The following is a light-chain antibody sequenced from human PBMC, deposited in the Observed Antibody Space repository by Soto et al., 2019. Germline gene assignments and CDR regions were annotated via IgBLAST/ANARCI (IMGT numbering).Light chain of an antibody. CDR3: QQYGSSGT. CDR1: QSVSNNY. CDR2: GAS. J-gene: IGKJ1*01. Sequence: EIVLTQSPGTLSLSPGERATLSCRASQSVSNNYLAWYQQKPGQAPRLHIYGASNRATGIPDRFSGSGSGTDFTLTISRLEPEDFAVHYCQQYGSSGTFGQGTKVDIK. V-gene: IGKV3-20*01.